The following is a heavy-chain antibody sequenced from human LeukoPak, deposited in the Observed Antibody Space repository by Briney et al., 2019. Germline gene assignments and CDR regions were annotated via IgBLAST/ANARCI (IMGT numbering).Heavy chain of an antibody. CDR1: GGSISSGSYY. D-gene: IGHD3-3*01. Sequence: TLSLTWTVSGGSISSGSYYWSWIRQPAGKGLEWIGRIYTSGSTNYNPSLKSRVTISVDTSKNQFSLKLSSVTAADTAVYYCAKAEGYDFWSGYLFDYWGQGTLVTVSS. CDR3: AKAEGYDFWSGYLFDY. V-gene: IGHV4-61*02. CDR2: IYTSGST. J-gene: IGHJ4*02.